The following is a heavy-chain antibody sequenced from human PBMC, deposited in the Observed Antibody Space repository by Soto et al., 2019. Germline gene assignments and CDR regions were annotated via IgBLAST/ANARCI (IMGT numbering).Heavy chain of an antibody. CDR3: WTNPGH. V-gene: IGHV3-72*01. D-gene: IGHD2-8*01. J-gene: IGHJ4*02. CDR1: GFTFGDHY. Sequence: GGSLRLSCAVSGFTFGDHYMDWVRQAPGKGLEWVGRIRNKDNNYATAYTASVKGRFTISRDDSKNTLYLQMSSLRAEDTAVYYCWTNPGHWGQGTLVTVSS. CDR2: IRNKDNNYAT.